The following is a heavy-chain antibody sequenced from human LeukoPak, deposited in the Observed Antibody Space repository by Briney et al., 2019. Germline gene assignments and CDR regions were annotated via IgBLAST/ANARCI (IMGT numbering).Heavy chain of an antibody. Sequence: GSLRLSCAASGFTFSSYWMSWVRQPPGKGLEWIGSIYYSGSTYYNPSLKSRVTISVDTSKNQFSLKLSSVTAADTAVYYCARVSPYYDYVWGSYRPMDVWGKGTTVTVSS. J-gene: IGHJ6*03. V-gene: IGHV4-39*07. CDR3: ARVSPYYDYVWGSYRPMDV. CDR2: IYYSGST. D-gene: IGHD3-16*02. CDR1: GFTFSSYW.